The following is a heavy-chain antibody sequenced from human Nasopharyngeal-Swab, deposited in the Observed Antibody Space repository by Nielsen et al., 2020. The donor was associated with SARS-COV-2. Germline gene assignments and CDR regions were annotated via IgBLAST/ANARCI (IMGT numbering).Heavy chain of an antibody. Sequence: SETLSLTCAVYGGSFSGYYWSWIRQPPGKGLEWIGEINHSGSTNYNPSLKSRVTISVDTSKNQFSLKLSSVTAADTAAYYCARGRGVDYGSGSKLTVFDYWGQGTLVTVSS. CDR3: ARGRGVDYGSGSKLTVFDY. V-gene: IGHV4-34*01. D-gene: IGHD3-10*01. CDR2: INHSGST. J-gene: IGHJ4*02. CDR1: GGSFSGYY.